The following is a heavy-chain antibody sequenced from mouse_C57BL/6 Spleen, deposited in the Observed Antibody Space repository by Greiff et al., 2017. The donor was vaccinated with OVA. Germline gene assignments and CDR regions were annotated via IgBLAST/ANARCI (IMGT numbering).Heavy chain of an antibody. CDR2: FYPGSGSI. Sequence: QVQLQQSGAELVKPGASVKLSCKASGYTFTEYTIHWVKQRSGQGLEWIGWFYPGSGSIKYNEKFKDKATLTADKSSSTVYMELSRLTAEDSAVYFCARHEEGVTTWGYYFDYWGQGTTLTVSS. CDR3: ARHEEGVTTWGYYFDY. V-gene: IGHV1-62-2*01. CDR1: GYTFTEYT. D-gene: IGHD2-2*01. J-gene: IGHJ2*01.